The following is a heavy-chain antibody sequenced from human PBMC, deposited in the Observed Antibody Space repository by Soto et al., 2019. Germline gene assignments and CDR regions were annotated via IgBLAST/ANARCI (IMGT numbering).Heavy chain of an antibody. V-gene: IGHV3-48*02. J-gene: IGHJ6*02. D-gene: IGHD6-6*01. CDR2: ISSRSYTI. Sequence: EVQLVESGGGLVQPGGSLRLSCAASGFSFSTYSMNWVRQAPGKGLEWVSYISSRSYTIYYVDSVKGRFTISRYNAKNSLYLQMNSLIDEDTAVYYCARGGSSSDNGMDVWGQGTTVTVSS. CDR3: ARGGSSSDNGMDV. CDR1: GFSFSTYS.